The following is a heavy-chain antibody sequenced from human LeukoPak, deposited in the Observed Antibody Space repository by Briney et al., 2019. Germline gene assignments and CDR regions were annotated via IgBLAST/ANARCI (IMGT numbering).Heavy chain of an antibody. CDR3: AKGTYYYDPSWGDAFDI. CDR2: IWYDGSNK. V-gene: IGHV3-33*06. Sequence: PGVSLRLSCAASGFTFSSYGMHWVRQAPGKGLEWVAVIWYDGSNKYYADSVKGRFTISRDNSKNTLYLQMNSLRAEDTAVYYCAKGTYYYDPSWGDAFDIWGQGTMVTVSS. CDR1: GFTFSSYG. J-gene: IGHJ3*02. D-gene: IGHD3-22*01.